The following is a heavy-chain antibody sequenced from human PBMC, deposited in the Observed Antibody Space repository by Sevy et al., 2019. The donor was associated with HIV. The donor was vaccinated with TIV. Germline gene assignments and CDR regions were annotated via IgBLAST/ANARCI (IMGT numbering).Heavy chain of an antibody. V-gene: IGHV3-7*01. CDR2: IRQDGSQK. CDR1: GFTVRNFW. Sequence: GGSLRLSCAVSGFTVRNFWMSWVRQAPGKGLEWVANIRQDGSQKYYVDSVRGRFTISRDNAKNSLFLQLNSLRADDTAIYYCAKSYFGSGTSYGMDLWGRGTTVTVSS. D-gene: IGHD3-10*01. CDR3: AKSYFGSGTSYGMDL. J-gene: IGHJ6*02.